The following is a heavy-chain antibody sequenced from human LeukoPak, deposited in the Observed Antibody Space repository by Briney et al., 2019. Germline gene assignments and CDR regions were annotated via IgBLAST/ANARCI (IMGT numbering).Heavy chain of an antibody. D-gene: IGHD1/OR15-1a*01. V-gene: IGHV1-69*04. Sequence: SVKVSCKASGGTFSSYAISWVRQAPGQGLEWMGRIIPIFGIANYAQKFQGRVTITADKSTSTAYMELSSLGSEDTAVYYCARDQKNKPFDYWGQGTLVTVSS. J-gene: IGHJ4*02. CDR2: IIPIFGIA. CDR1: GGTFSSYA. CDR3: ARDQKNKPFDY.